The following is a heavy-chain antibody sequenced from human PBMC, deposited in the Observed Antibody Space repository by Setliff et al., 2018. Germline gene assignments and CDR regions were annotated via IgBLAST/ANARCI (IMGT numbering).Heavy chain of an antibody. CDR1: SGSIINYY. Sequence: SETLSLTCTVSSGSIINYYWTWIRQPPGKGLEWIGHVYYNGATHYSPSFTGRINISVDLSRNHFSLRLSSVTAADTAVYYCARESRSRFGDVLDILASWGQGTLVTV. CDR3: ARESRSRFGDVLDILAS. CDR2: VYYNGAT. V-gene: IGHV4-59*06. D-gene: IGHD3-10*01. J-gene: IGHJ4*02.